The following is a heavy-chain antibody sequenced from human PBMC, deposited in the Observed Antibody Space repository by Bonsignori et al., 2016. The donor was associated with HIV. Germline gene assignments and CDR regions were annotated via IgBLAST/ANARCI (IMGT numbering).Heavy chain of an antibody. CDR2: IGNKASVK. CDR3: VSGKYFPYHFPN. V-gene: IGHV3-11*01. D-gene: IGHD2/OR15-2a*01. Sequence: WIRQPPGKGLEWIGLIGNKASVKYYADSMRGRFTISRDDADNSVFLQMDNLRLDDTAIYFCVSGKYFPYHFPNWGQGALVTVSS. J-gene: IGHJ4*02.